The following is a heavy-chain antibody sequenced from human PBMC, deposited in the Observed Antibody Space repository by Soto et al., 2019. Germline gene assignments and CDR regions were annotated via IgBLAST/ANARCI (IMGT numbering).Heavy chain of an antibody. Sequence: SETLSLTCTVSGGSISSYYWSWIRQPPGKGLEWIGYIYYSGSTNYNPSLKSRVTISVDTSKNQFSLKLSSVTAADTAVYYCAREILTGRFDDWGQGTLVTVSS. CDR2: IYYSGST. CDR1: GGSISSYY. J-gene: IGHJ4*02. V-gene: IGHV4-59*01. D-gene: IGHD3-9*01. CDR3: AREILTGRFDD.